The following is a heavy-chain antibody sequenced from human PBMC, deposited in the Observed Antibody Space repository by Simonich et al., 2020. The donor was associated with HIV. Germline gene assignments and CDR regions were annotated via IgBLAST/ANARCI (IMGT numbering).Heavy chain of an antibody. CDR1: GGSFSGHY. D-gene: IGHD6-19*01. V-gene: IGHV4-34*01. CDR3: ARLARTGIAVAGIYGRGAFDI. J-gene: IGHJ3*02. CDR2: INQSGRP. Sequence: QVQLQQWDAGLLKPSETLSLTCAFNGGSFSGHYWTWIRQPPGKGLEWIGEINQSGRPNQNTTRKSRVTITVDTSKNQVSLKLRSVTAADTAVHYCARLARTGIAVAGIYGRGAFDIWGQGTMVTVSS.